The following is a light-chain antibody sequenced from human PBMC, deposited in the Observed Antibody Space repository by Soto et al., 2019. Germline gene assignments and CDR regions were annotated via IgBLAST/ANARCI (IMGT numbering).Light chain of an antibody. J-gene: IGLJ1*01. V-gene: IGLV2-14*01. CDR3: SSYTSGGV. Sequence: QSVLTQPASVSGSPGQSITISCTGTSSDVGGYNYVSWYQQHPGKAPKLMIYDVSNRPSGVSNRFSGSKSGNTASLTISGLQAEDEADYYCSSYTSGGVFGTGTQLTVL. CDR2: DVS. CDR1: SSDVGGYNY.